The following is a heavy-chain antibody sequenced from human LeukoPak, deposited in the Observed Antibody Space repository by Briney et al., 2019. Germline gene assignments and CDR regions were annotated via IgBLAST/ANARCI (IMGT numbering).Heavy chain of an antibody. CDR3: ARDQAPLYYGSGGHAFDI. CDR1: GFTFSSYA. V-gene: IGHV3-30-3*01. Sequence: PGGSLRLSCGASGFTFSSYAMHWVRQAPGKGLEWVAVISYDGSNKYYADSVKGRFTISRDNSKNTLYLQMNSLRAEDTAVYYCARDQAPLYYGSGGHAFDIWGQGTMVTVSS. CDR2: ISYDGSNK. D-gene: IGHD3-10*01. J-gene: IGHJ3*02.